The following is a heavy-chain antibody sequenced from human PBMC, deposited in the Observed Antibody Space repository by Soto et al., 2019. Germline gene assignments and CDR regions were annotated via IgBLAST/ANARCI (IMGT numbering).Heavy chain of an antibody. CDR3: AGDGGDYGDLIAY. D-gene: IGHD4-17*01. CDR2: IIPILGIA. J-gene: IGHJ4*02. V-gene: IGHV1-69*08. CDR1: GGTFSSYT. Sequence: QVQLVQSGAEVKKPGSSVKVSCKASGGTFSSYTISWVRQAPGHGLEWMGRIIPILGIANYAQKFQGRGTISAHKTTSAAYMELSILRSDGTAVYDCAGDGGDYGDLIAYWGQETLVTVSS.